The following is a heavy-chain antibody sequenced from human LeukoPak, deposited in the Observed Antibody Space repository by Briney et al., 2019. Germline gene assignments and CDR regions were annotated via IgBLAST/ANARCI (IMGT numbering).Heavy chain of an antibody. CDR3: AREASGSDNYYSDF. CDR2: IHKDGKNP. J-gene: IGHJ4*02. Sequence: GGSLRLSCAASGFTFSTYWMQWVRQAPGKGPVWVSRIHKDGKNPKYADSVEGRFTISRDDGKNTLYLQMNSLRAEDTAVYYCAREASGSDNYYSDFWGQGTLVTVSS. D-gene: IGHD3-10*01. V-gene: IGHV3-74*01. CDR1: GFTFSTYW.